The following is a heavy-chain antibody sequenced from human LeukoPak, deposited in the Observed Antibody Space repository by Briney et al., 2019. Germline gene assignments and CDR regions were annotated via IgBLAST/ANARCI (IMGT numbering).Heavy chain of an antibody. CDR2: ITGSDGSS. CDR3: AKWGDYDILTGYYVPDY. V-gene: IGHV3-23*01. D-gene: IGHD3-9*01. CDR1: GFTFTNYA. J-gene: IGHJ4*02. Sequence: GGSLRLSCVASGFTFTNYAMSWVRQAPGKGLEWVSAITGSDGSSYYADSVKGRFAISRDNSKNTLYLQVNSLRAEDTAVYYCAKWGDYDILTGYYVPDYWGQGTLVTVSS.